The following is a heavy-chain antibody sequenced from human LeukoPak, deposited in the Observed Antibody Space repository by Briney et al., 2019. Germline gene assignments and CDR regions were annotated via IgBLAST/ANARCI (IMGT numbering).Heavy chain of an antibody. V-gene: IGHV4-39*07. J-gene: IGHJ4*02. CDR3: AHYDSTYYFDY. CDR1: GDSISSSSYY. Sequence: SETLSLTCIVSGDSISSSSYYWGWIRQPPGKGLEWIGSIYYSGSTYYNPSLKGRVTISVDTSKNQFSLKLSSVTAADTAVYYCAHYDSTYYFDYWGQGTLVTVSS. CDR2: IYYSGST. D-gene: IGHD3-22*01.